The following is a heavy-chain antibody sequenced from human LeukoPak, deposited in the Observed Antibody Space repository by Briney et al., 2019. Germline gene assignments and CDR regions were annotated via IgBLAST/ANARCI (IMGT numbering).Heavy chain of an antibody. V-gene: IGHV3-21*01. CDR3: ARLRTAGYSSGWDPIDY. Sequence: GGSLRLSCAASGFTFSRYSMHWVRQAPGKGLEWVSSISSSSSYIYYADSVKGRFTISRDNAKNSLFLQMNSLRAEDTAVYYCARLRTAGYSSGWDPIDYWGQGTLVTVSS. J-gene: IGHJ4*02. CDR2: ISSSSSYI. CDR1: GFTFSRYS. D-gene: IGHD6-19*01.